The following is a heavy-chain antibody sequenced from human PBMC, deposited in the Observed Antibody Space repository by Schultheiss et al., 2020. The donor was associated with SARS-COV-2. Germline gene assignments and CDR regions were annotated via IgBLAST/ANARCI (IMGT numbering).Heavy chain of an antibody. D-gene: IGHD3-22*01. CDR3: ARDVSHYYDGSGYYYYFDS. J-gene: IGHJ4*02. V-gene: IGHV3-21*01. CDR1: GFSLNRYS. CDR2: ITSSNSHI. Sequence: GESLKISCVASGFSLNRYSMNWVRQAPGKGLEWVSSITSSNSHIYYADSLKGRFTISRDNAKNSLFLQMNSLRAEDTAVYYCARDVSHYYDGSGYYYYFDSWGQGTPVTVSS.